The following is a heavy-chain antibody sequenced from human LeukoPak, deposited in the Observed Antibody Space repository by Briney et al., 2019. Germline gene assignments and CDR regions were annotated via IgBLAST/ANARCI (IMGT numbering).Heavy chain of an antibody. J-gene: IGHJ4*02. D-gene: IGHD5-18*01. Sequence: HAGGSLRLSCAASGFTFSSYGMHWVRQAPGKGLEWVSGTSGSGGSTFYADSVKGRFTMSRDNSKNTLYLQMNSLRAEDTAVYYCAKSGGYSYVENFDYWGQGTLVTVSS. V-gene: IGHV3-23*01. CDR3: AKSGGYSYVENFDY. CDR2: TSGSGGST. CDR1: GFTFSSYG.